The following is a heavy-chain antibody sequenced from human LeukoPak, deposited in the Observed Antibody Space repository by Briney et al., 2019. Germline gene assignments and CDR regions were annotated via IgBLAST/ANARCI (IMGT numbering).Heavy chain of an antibody. CDR3: ARQGFYDFHFNT. J-gene: IGHJ4*02. D-gene: IGHD3-3*01. V-gene: IGHV4-39*01. CDR1: GGSISSSHYY. CDR2: IYYSGST. Sequence: SETLSLTCTVSGGSISSSHYYWGWIRQPPGKGLEWLATIYYSGSTDYNTSLKSRITISADTSKKQFSLKLRSVTAADTAVYYCARQGFYDFHFNTWGQGTLVTVSS.